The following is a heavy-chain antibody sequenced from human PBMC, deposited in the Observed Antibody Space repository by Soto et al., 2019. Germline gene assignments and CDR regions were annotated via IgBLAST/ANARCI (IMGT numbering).Heavy chain of an antibody. D-gene: IGHD5-12*01. CDR3: ARMATEIAY. CDR2: IYHSGIT. V-gene: IGHV4-38-2*01. CDR1: GLAISSGYY. Sequence: SETLSLTCAVAGLAISSGYYCGWIRQPSGKGLEWIGTIYHSGITYYNPSLKSRVTMLVDTSKNQFSLKLNSMTAADTAVYYCARMATEIAYWGQGALVTVSS. J-gene: IGHJ4*02.